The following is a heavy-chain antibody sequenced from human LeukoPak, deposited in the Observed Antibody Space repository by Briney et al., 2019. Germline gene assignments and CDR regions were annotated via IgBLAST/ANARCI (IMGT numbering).Heavy chain of an antibody. CDR3: AKDREVLDAFDI. CDR2: ISGSYST. V-gene: IGHV3-23*01. Sequence: PGGSLRLSCAVSGFTFSSYAMSWVRQAPGKGLEWVSAISGSYSTYYADSVKGRFTISRDNSKNTLYLQMNSLRVEDTAVYYCAKDREVLDAFDIWGQGTMVTVSS. D-gene: IGHD4/OR15-4a*01. J-gene: IGHJ3*02. CDR1: GFTFSSYA.